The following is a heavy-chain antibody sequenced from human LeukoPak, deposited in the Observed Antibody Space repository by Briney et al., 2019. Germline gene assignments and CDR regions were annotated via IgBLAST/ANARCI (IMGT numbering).Heavy chain of an antibody. CDR3: ARATTVTTVKAVLDY. CDR2: ISYDGSNK. CDR1: GFTFSSYA. J-gene: IGHJ4*02. D-gene: IGHD4-11*01. V-gene: IGHV3-30-3*01. Sequence: QTGGSLRLSCAASGFTFSSYAMHWVRQAPGKGLEWVAVISYDGSNKYYADSVKGRFTISRDNSKNTLYLQMNSLRAEDTAVYYCARATTVTTVKAVLDYWGQGTLVTVSS.